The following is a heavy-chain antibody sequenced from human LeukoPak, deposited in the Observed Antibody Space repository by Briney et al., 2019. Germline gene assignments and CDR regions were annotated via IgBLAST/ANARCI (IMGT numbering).Heavy chain of an antibody. CDR1: GFTFSDYA. Sequence: GGSLRLSCATSGFTFSDYAMSWVRQAPGKGLEWVSAISGSGGSTYYADSVKGRFTISRDNSKNTLYLQMNSLRAEDTAVYYCAKPCFTLVRGDFDYWGQGTLVTVSS. CDR3: AKPCFTLVRGDFDY. D-gene: IGHD3-10*01. CDR2: ISGSGGST. V-gene: IGHV3-23*01. J-gene: IGHJ4*02.